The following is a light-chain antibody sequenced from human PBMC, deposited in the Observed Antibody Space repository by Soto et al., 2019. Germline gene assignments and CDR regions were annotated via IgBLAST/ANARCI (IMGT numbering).Light chain of an antibody. J-gene: IGKJ4*01. V-gene: IGKV3-15*01. Sequence: EIVMTQSPATLSVSPGERATLSCRASESVSRNLAWYQQKPGQAPRLLIYAASTRATDIAARISGSGSGTEFTLTISSLQSEDFAVSYCKQYNKWPLTFGGGTKVEIK. CDR1: ESVSRN. CDR3: KQYNKWPLT. CDR2: AAS.